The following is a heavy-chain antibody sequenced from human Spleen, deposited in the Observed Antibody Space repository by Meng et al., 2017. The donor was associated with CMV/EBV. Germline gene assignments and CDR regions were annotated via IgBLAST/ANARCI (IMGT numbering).Heavy chain of an antibody. CDR2: INHSGST. CDR1: GVSFSGYY. D-gene: IGHD6-19*01. V-gene: IGHV4-34*01. Sequence: LSLTCAVYGVSFSGYYWSWIRQPPGKGLEWIGEINHSGSTNYNPSLKSRVTISVDTSKNQFSLKLSSMTAADTAVYYCASGIQWLDYWGQGTLVTVSS. CDR3: ASGIQWLDY. J-gene: IGHJ4*02.